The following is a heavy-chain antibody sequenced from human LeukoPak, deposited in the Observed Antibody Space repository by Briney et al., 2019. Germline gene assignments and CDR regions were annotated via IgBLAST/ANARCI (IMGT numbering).Heavy chain of an antibody. CDR3: TRQGYDYGDRGFDY. D-gene: IGHD4-17*01. V-gene: IGHV3-73*01. Sequence: GGSLRLSCAASGFTFSGSAMHWVRQASGKGLEWVGRIRSKANSYATAYAASVKGRFTISRDDSKNTAYLQMNSLKTEDTAVYYCTRQGYDYGDRGFDYWGQGTLVTVSS. CDR2: IRSKANSYAT. J-gene: IGHJ4*02. CDR1: GFTFSGSA.